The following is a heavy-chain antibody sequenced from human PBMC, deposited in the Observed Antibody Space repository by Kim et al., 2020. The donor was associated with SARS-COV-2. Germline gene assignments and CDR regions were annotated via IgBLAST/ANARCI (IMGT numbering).Heavy chain of an antibody. J-gene: IGHJ6*03. V-gene: IGHV4-59*01. CDR3: AREKSIGLLYFDWTRGYY. CDR2: IYFSGST. CDR1: GGSISSYY. D-gene: IGHD3-9*01. Sequence: SETLSLTCTVSGGSISSYYWSWIRQPPGKGLEWIGYIYFSGSTNYNPSLKSRVTISVDTSKNQFSLKLSSVTAADTAVYYCAREKSIGLLYFDWTRGYY.